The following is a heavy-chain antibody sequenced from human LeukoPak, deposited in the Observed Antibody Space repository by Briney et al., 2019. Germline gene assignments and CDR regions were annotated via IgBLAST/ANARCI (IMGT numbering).Heavy chain of an antibody. CDR3: ASGPELERDYYYYMDV. V-gene: IGHV6-1*01. J-gene: IGHJ6*03. CDR1: GDGVSSNSAA. D-gene: IGHD1-1*01. Sequence: SQTLSLTCAISGDGVSSNSAAWNWIRQSPSRGLEWLGRTYYRSKWYNDYAVSVKSRITINPDTSKNQFSLQLNSVTPEDTAVYYCASGPELERDYYYYMDVWGKGTTVTVSS. CDR2: TYYRSKWYN.